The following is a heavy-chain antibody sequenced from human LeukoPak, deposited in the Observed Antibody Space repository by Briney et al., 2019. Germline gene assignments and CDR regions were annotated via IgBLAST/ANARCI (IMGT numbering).Heavy chain of an antibody. V-gene: IGHV1-69*06. CDR1: GGTFSSDA. CDR2: IIPIFGTA. Sequence: GASVKVSCKASGGTFSSDAISWVRQAPGQGLECMGGIIPIFGTANYAQKFQGRVTITADKSTSTAYMELSSLRSEDTAVYYCARGGGYDGFDYWGQGTLVTVSS. J-gene: IGHJ4*02. CDR3: ARGGGYDGFDY. D-gene: IGHD5-12*01.